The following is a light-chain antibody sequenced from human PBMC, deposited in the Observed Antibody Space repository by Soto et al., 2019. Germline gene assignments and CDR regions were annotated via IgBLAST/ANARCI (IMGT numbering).Light chain of an antibody. CDR3: AAWDDSLSGWV. CDR1: SSNIGDNA. J-gene: IGLJ3*02. Sequence: QSTLTQPPSVSDAPRQRVTISCSGSSSNIGDNAVYWYQQFPGKAPKLLIYYDDLLPSGVSDRFSGSKSGTSASLAISGLQSEDEADYYCAAWDDSLSGWVFGGGTKLTVL. CDR2: YDD. V-gene: IGLV1-36*01.